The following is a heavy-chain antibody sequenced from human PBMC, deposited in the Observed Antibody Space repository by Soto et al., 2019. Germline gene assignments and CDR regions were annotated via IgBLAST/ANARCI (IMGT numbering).Heavy chain of an antibody. CDR3: ARCNAPAAIRGNYYYCMDV. CDR1: GGTFSSYA. CDR2: IIPIFGTA. D-gene: IGHD2-2*01. J-gene: IGHJ6*02. Sequence: SVKVSCKASGGTFSSYAISWVRQAPGQGLEWMGGIIPIFGTANYAQKFQGRVTITADESTSTAYMELSSLRSEDTAVYYCARCNAPAAIRGNYYYCMDVWGQGTTVTVSS. V-gene: IGHV1-69*13.